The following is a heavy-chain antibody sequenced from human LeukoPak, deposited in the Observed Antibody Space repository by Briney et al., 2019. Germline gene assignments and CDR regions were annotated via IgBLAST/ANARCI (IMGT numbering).Heavy chain of an antibody. CDR1: GGTFSSYA. Sequence: SVKVSCKASGGTFSSYAISWVRQAPGQGLEWMGGIIPIFGTADYAQKFQGRVTITADESTSTAYMELSSLRSEDTAVYYCARGPAGYCSSTSCYTGGYYYMDVWGKGTTVTVSS. J-gene: IGHJ6*03. CDR2: IIPIFGTA. CDR3: ARGPAGYCSSTSCYTGGYYYMDV. D-gene: IGHD2-2*02. V-gene: IGHV1-69*13.